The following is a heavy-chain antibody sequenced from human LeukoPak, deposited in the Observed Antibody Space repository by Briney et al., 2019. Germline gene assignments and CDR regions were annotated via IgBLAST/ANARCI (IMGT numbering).Heavy chain of an antibody. CDR3: ARASPQLLSLDY. D-gene: IGHD2-2*01. Sequence: GESLKISCKDSGYSFTNYWIGWVRQMPGKGLEWMGIIHSADSNTKYRPSFQGQVTISADKSISTAYLQWSGLKASDTAMYYCARASPQLLSLDYWGQGTLVTVSS. J-gene: IGHJ4*02. V-gene: IGHV5-51*01. CDR1: GYSFTNYW. CDR2: IHSADSNT.